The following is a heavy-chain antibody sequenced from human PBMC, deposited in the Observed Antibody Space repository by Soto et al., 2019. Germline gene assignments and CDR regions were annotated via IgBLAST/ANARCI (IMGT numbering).Heavy chain of an antibody. V-gene: IGHV4-30-4*01. CDR3: GRDLTSNANCIDP. J-gene: IGHJ5*02. CDR2: IYYTGKT. Sequence: SETLSLTCSVSGDYIHVGGYYWTWIRQRPGKGLEWMGYIYYTGKTYYNPSLESRLTMSVDRSKNQFSLRLTSVTAADAAVYFCGRDLTSNANCIDPWGQGTLVTVSS. CDR1: GDYIHVGGYY. D-gene: IGHD2-2*01.